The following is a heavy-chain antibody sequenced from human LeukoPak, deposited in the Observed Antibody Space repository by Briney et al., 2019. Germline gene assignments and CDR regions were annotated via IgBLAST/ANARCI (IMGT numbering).Heavy chain of an antibody. CDR3: ARLCSGGSCQIDY. CDR2: INQSGNN. V-gene: IGHV4-34*01. D-gene: IGHD2-15*01. CDR1: GRSFSGYY. J-gene: IGHJ4*02. Sequence: PSETLSLTCAVYGRSFSGYYWTWVRQPPGEGLEWVGEINQSGNNNYNPSLKSRVTISVDTSKTQFSLKLNSVTAADAAMYYCARLCSGGSCQIDYWGQGSLVTVSS.